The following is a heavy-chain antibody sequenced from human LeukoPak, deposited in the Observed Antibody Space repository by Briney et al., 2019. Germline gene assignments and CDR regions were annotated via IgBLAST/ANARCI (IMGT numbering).Heavy chain of an antibody. J-gene: IGHJ4*02. CDR1: GSTFSSYA. CDR3: ASGEYWNPSLALDY. V-gene: IGHV1-69*05. Sequence: GASVTVSCKASGSTFSSYAINWVRQAPGQGLEWMGGIIPIFGTPNYAQKFQGRVTITTDESTSTAYMELSSLRSEDTAVYYCASGEYWNPSLALDYWGQGTLVTVSS. CDR2: IIPIFGTP. D-gene: IGHD1-1*01.